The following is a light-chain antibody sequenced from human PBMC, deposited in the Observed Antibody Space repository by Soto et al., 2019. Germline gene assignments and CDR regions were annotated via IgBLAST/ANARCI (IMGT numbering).Light chain of an antibody. CDR2: SAS. V-gene: IGKV1-9*01. J-gene: IGKJ5*01. Sequence: DIQLTQAPSFLSASVGDRVTITCRASQGISSSLAWYQQKPEEAPNLLIYSASTLQSGVPSRFSGSGYGTEFTPTISSLQPEDFASYYCQLLDSFPLTFGHGTRLEIK. CDR3: QLLDSFPLT. CDR1: QGISSS.